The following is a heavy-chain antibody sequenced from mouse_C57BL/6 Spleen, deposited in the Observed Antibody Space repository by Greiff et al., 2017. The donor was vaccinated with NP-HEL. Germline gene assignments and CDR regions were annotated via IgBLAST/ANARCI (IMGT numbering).Heavy chain of an antibody. D-gene: IGHD1-1*01. CDR3: AREGTTVVAPFDY. J-gene: IGHJ2*01. CDR1: GYTFTDYY. CDR2: INPYNGGT. Sequence: EVQLQQSGPVLVKPGASVKMSCKASGYTFTDYYMNWVKQSHGKSLEWIGVINPYNGGTSYNQKLKGKATLTVDKSSSTAYRELNSLASYDSAFYYCAREGTTVVAPFDYWGQGTTLTVSS. V-gene: IGHV1-19*01.